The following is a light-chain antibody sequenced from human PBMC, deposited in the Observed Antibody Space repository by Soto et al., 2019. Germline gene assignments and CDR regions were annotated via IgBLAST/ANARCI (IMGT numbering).Light chain of an antibody. Sequence: QSALTQPASVSGSPGQSITISCTGTSSDVGGYNYVSWYQQHPGKAPKLMIYDVSNRPSGVSNRFSGSKSGNTASLTISGLHAADEADYYCSSYTGSSTPVVFGAGTKLTVL. V-gene: IGLV2-14*01. CDR3: SSYTGSSTPVV. CDR2: DVS. CDR1: SSDVGGYNY. J-gene: IGLJ2*01.